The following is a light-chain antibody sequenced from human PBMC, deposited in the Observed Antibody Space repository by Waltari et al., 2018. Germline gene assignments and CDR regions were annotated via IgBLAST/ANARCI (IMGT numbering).Light chain of an antibody. CDR3: QQYYSTPLT. CDR1: QSVLSSSNNKNY. V-gene: IGKV4-1*01. CDR2: WAS. J-gene: IGKJ4*01. Sequence: DIVMTQSPDSLAVSLGERATIDCKSSQSVLSSSNNKNYLAWYQHKPRQPPKLLISWASTREAGVPDRFSGSGSGTDFTLTIRSLQAEDVAVYYCQQYYSTPLTFGGGTKVEIK.